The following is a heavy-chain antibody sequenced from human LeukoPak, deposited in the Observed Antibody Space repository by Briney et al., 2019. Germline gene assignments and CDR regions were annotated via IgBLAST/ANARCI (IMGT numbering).Heavy chain of an antibody. V-gene: IGHV1-69*05. Sequence: SVKVSCKASGGTFSSYAISWVRQAPGQGLEWMGGIIPIFGTANYAQKFQGRVTITTDESTSTAYMELSSLRSEDTAVYYCARCPPGVVPAATDWYFDLWGRGTLVTVSS. D-gene: IGHD2-2*01. CDR2: IIPIFGTA. CDR3: ARCPPGVVPAATDWYFDL. CDR1: GGTFSSYA. J-gene: IGHJ2*01.